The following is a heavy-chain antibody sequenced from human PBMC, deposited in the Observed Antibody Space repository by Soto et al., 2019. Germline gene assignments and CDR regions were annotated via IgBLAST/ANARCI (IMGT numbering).Heavy chain of an antibody. D-gene: IGHD6-13*01. Sequence: QVQLVESGGGLVKPGGSLTLSCAVSGFTISDYYMTWIRQAPGKGLEWVSYISSSTSHTNYADSVKGRFTISRDNAKNSLFLQMNSLRAEDTAVYYCARGRGAAADYFDFWGQGTLVTVSS. CDR2: ISSSTSHT. V-gene: IGHV3-11*05. CDR1: GFTISDYY. CDR3: ARGRGAAADYFDF. J-gene: IGHJ4*02.